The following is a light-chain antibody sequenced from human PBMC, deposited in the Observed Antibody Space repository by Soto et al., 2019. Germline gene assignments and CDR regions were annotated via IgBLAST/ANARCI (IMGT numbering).Light chain of an antibody. V-gene: IGKV1D-12*01. Sequence: DIQMTQSPSSVSASVGDRVNITCRASQDISRWLAWYQQKPGKAPKLLIYVASGLQSGVPSRFSGSGSGTDFNLTISSLQPEDFATYYCQQTNTFTVTFGQGTRLEIK. CDR2: VAS. CDR3: QQTNTFTVT. J-gene: IGKJ5*01. CDR1: QDISRW.